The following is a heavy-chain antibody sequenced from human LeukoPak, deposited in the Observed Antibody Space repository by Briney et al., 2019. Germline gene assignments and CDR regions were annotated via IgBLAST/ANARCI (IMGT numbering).Heavy chain of an antibody. CDR1: GYTFTTYW. Sequence: GESLKISCKSSGYTFTTYWIGWVRQMPGKGLEWMGIIYPGDSDTRYRPSFRGQVTTSADKSISTAYLQWSSLKASDTAMYYCARRWRAGVSNDAFDIWGQGTMVTVSS. CDR3: ARRWRAGVSNDAFDI. D-gene: IGHD3-3*01. CDR2: IYPGDSDT. V-gene: IGHV5-51*01. J-gene: IGHJ3*02.